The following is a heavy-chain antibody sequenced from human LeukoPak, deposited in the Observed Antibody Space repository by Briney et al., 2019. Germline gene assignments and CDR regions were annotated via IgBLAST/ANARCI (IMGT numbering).Heavy chain of an antibody. CDR1: GFTFSSYW. CDR3: ARVSTYYCGGDCPLYYYYGMDV. V-gene: IGHV3-7*01. J-gene: IGHJ6*02. CDR2: IKQDGSEK. D-gene: IGHD2-21*02. Sequence: PGGSLRLSCAASGFTFSSYWVTWVRQAPGKGLEWEANIKQDGSEKYYVDSVKGRFTISRDNAKNSLYLQMNSLRAEDTAVYYCARVSTYYCGGDCPLYYYYGMDVWGQGTTVTVSS.